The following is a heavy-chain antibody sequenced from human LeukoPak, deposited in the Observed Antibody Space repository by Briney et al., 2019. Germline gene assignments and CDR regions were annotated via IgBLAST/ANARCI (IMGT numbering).Heavy chain of an antibody. Sequence: ASVKVSCKASGYSFTSNYIHWVRQAPGQGLEWMGMIYPRDGSTSYAQKFQGRVTITADESTSTAYMELSSLRSEDTAVYYCARSLGVSSGYYLGNHYGMDVWGQGTTVTVSS. V-gene: IGHV1-46*01. CDR2: IYPRDGST. CDR3: ARSLGVSSGYYLGNHYGMDV. J-gene: IGHJ6*02. D-gene: IGHD3-22*01. CDR1: GYSFTSNY.